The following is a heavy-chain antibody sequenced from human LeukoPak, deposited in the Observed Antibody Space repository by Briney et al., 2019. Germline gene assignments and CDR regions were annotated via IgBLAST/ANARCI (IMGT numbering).Heavy chain of an antibody. CDR1: GFTFRVHE. CDR3: ARNLYDSYSF. Sequence: GGSLRLPCVVSGFTFRVHEMNWARQAPGKGQEYFSYIRRSGPPTYYSDAVKGRFTVYRDTAKNSMFLEMNDLRAEDTAVYYCARNLYDSYSFWGQGALVTVSS. J-gene: IGHJ4*02. CDR2: IRRSGPPT. V-gene: IGHV3-48*03. D-gene: IGHD5-18*01.